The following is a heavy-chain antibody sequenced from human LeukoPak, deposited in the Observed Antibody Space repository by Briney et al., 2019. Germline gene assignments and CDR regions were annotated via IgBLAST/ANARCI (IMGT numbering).Heavy chain of an antibody. CDR1: GGSFSGYY. CDR3: ARAGGIVATIRNAFDI. CDR2: INHSGST. J-gene: IGHJ3*02. D-gene: IGHD5-12*01. V-gene: IGHV4-34*01. Sequence: SETLSLTCAVYGGSFSGYYWSWIRQPPGKGLEWIGEINHSGSTNYNPSLKSRVTISVDTSKNQFSLKLSSVTAADTAVYYCARAGGIVATIRNAFDIWGQGTMVTVSS.